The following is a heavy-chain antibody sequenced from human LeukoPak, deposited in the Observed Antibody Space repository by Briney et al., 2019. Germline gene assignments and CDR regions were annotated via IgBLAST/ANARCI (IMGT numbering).Heavy chain of an antibody. D-gene: IGHD3-9*01. Sequence: PSETLSLTCAVYGGSFSGCYWSWIRQPPGKGLEWIGEINHSGSTNYNPSLKSRVTISVATSKNQFSLKLSSVTAADTAVYYCARGGVRYFDWLYIDYRGQGTLVTVSS. CDR1: GGSFSGCY. V-gene: IGHV4-34*01. J-gene: IGHJ4*02. CDR3: ARGGVRYFDWLYIDY. CDR2: INHSGST.